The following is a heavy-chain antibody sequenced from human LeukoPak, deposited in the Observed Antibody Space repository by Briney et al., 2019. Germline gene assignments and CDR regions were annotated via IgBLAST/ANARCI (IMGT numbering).Heavy chain of an antibody. V-gene: IGHV5-51*01. CDR1: GYSFTSYW. Sequence: RGESLKISCKGSGYSFTSYWIGWVRQMPGKGLEWMGIIYPGDSDTRYSPSFQGQVTISADKSISTAYLQWSSLKASDTAMYYCARRLDYGDYRGDYFDYWGQGTLVTVSS. CDR3: ARRLDYGDYRGDYFDY. J-gene: IGHJ4*02. D-gene: IGHD4-17*01. CDR2: IYPGDSDT.